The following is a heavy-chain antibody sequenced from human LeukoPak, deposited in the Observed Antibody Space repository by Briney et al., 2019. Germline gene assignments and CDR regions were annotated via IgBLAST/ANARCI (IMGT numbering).Heavy chain of an antibody. J-gene: IGHJ3*02. Sequence: SETLSLTCTVSGGSISSYYWSWIRQPAGTALEWIGRIYTSGTITYNPSLTGRVTMSLDTPKNQISMKLRSVTAADTAVYYCAREGSQGGQQPTPPRLGYAFDIWGQGTMVTVSS. V-gene: IGHV4-4*07. CDR1: GGSISSYY. CDR2: IYTSGTI. D-gene: IGHD6-13*01. CDR3: AREGSQGGQQPTPPRLGYAFDI.